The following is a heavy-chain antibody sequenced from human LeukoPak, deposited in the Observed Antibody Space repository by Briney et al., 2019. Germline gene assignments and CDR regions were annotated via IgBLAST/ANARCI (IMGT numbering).Heavy chain of an antibody. Sequence: GSLRLSCAASGFTFSSYWVHWVRQAPGKGLVWVSRINTDGRTTNYADSVKGRFTISRDNSRNTVSLQATSLRAEDTAVYYCAKGGFDYYDSSSYYYVRDYLDYCGQGTLVTVSS. CDR3: AKGGFDYYDSSSYYYVRDYLDY. CDR2: INTDGRTT. J-gene: IGHJ4*02. D-gene: IGHD3-22*01. V-gene: IGHV3-74*01. CDR1: GFTFSSYW.